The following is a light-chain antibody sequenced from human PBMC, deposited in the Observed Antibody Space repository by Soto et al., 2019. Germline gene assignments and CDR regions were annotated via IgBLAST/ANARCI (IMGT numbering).Light chain of an antibody. Sequence: QSALTQSRSVSGSPGQSVTISCSGSSSDIGIYNYVSWYQHHPGKVPKVLIYDVNKRPSGVPDRFSGSKSGNTASLTISGLQADDEADYYCCSYAGSSNVFGTGTKLTVL. CDR2: DVN. CDR3: CSYAGSSNV. V-gene: IGLV2-11*01. J-gene: IGLJ1*01. CDR1: SSDIGIYNY.